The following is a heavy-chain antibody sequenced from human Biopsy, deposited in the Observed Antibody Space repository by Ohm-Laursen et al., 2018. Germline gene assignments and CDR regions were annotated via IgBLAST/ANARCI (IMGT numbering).Heavy chain of an antibody. CDR2: NITILGTG. V-gene: IGHV1-69*06. CDR1: GGTFSNYG. Sequence: SSVNVSCKVPGGTFSNYGVNWVRQAPGQGLEWLGGNITILGTGNYAQKFQDRVTIAGETSTSTATMEQRSLRSDDTAVYYCAKYNSDYEDSGLSGFPFPLDPWGQGTLVSVSS. D-gene: IGHD5-12*01. J-gene: IGHJ5*02. CDR3: AKYNSDYEDSGLSGFPFPLDP.